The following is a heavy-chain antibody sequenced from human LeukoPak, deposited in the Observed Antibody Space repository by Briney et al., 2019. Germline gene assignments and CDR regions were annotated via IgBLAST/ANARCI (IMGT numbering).Heavy chain of an antibody. CDR3: AKDERFLDAFDI. CDR1: GLTFSRYV. Sequence: GGSLRLSCASSGLTFSRYVMGWVRQAPGKGLEWVSTLSASGGSTFYAASVKGRFTVSRDNSKNTLFLQMNTLRAEDTAVYYCAKDERFLDAFDIWGQGTMVTVSS. D-gene: IGHD3-3*01. J-gene: IGHJ3*02. V-gene: IGHV3-23*01. CDR2: LSASGGST.